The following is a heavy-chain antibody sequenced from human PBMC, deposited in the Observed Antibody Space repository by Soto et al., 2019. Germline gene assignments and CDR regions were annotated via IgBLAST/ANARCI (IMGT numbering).Heavy chain of an antibody. CDR2: ISGSSNYI. Sequence: PGGSLRLSCAASGFIFSDSTMNWVRQAPGKGLEWVSSISGSSNYIHYADSVKGRFTISRDNSKNTLYLQMNSLRAEDTAVYYCAKGESPRGGADPQKISIDYWGQGTLVTVSS. CDR3: AKGESPRGGADPQKISIDY. CDR1: GFIFSDST. J-gene: IGHJ4*02. D-gene: IGHD2-21*01. V-gene: IGHV3-21*01.